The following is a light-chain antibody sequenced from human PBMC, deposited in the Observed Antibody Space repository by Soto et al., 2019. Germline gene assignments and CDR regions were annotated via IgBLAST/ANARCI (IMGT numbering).Light chain of an antibody. CDR1: QSVTNNY. CDR2: GAS. V-gene: IGKV3-20*01. CDR3: QQYGSSPIT. J-gene: IGKJ5*01. Sequence: EIVLTQSPGTLSLSPGERATLSCRASQSVTNNYLAWYQKKPGQAPRLLIDGASSRATGIPDRFSGSGSGTDCTLTITRLEPEDFAVFYCQQYGSSPITCGQGTRL.